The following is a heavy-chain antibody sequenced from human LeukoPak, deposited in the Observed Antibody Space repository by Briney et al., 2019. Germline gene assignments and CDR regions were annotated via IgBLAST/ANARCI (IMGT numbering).Heavy chain of an antibody. D-gene: IGHD1/OR15-1a*01. V-gene: IGHV4-39*01. CDR2: IYYSGST. Sequence: SETLSLTCTVSGGSISSSSYFWGWIRQPPGKGLEWIGSIYYSGSTYYNASLKSRVTISVDTSKNQFSLNLISVTAADTAVYYFLGRNNSAAYWGQGTLVTVSS. CDR1: GGSISSSSYF. J-gene: IGHJ4*02. CDR3: LGRNNSAAY.